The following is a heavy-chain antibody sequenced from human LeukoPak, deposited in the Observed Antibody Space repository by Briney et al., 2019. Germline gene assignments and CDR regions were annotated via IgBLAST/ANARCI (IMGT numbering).Heavy chain of an antibody. J-gene: IGHJ4*02. D-gene: IGHD3-9*01. Sequence: GGSLRLSCAASGFTFSTYNMNWVRQAPGKGLEWVSLISWDGGSTYYADSVKGRFTISRDNSKNSLYLQMNSLRAEDTALYYCAKGQLYYDILTGAFDFDYWGQGTLVTVSS. CDR3: AKGQLYYDILTGAFDFDY. V-gene: IGHV3-43D*03. CDR2: ISWDGGST. CDR1: GFTFSTYN.